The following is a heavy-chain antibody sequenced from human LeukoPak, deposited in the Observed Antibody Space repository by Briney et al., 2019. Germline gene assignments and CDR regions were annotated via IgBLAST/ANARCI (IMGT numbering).Heavy chain of an antibody. V-gene: IGHV3-23*01. D-gene: IGHD3-10*01. CDR3: AKDRARITMVRGVTTDY. CDR2: ISGSGGRT. Sequence: GGSLSLSCAASGFTFTIYAMNWVRQAPGKGLEWVSGISGSGGRTYYADCVKGRSTISRDNSNTTLYLQMNSLRAEDTGVYYCAKDRARITMVRGVTTDYWGQGTLVTVSS. J-gene: IGHJ4*02. CDR1: GFTFTIYA.